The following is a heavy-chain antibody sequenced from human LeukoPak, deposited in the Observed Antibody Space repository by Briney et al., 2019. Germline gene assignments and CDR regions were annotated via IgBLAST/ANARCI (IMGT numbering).Heavy chain of an antibody. CDR2: IRYDGTNK. D-gene: IGHD5-12*01. Sequence: GGSLRLSCAASGFTFSSYGIHWVRQAPGKGLEWVAFIRYDGTNKYYADSVKGRFTISRENSKNTLYLQMNSLRAEDTAVYYCAKEQGNYGGHGHSYFDYWGQGTLVTVSS. CDR3: AKEQGNYGGHGHSYFDY. J-gene: IGHJ4*02. V-gene: IGHV3-30*02. CDR1: GFTFSSYG.